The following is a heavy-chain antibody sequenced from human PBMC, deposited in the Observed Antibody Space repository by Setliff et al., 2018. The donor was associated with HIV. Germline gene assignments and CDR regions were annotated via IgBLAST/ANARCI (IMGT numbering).Heavy chain of an antibody. CDR2: INPNSGGT. CDR1: GYTFSGYY. CDR3: ARGLFYGEYNWFDP. D-gene: IGHD3-10*01. V-gene: IGHV1-2*02. Sequence: ASVKVSCKTSGYTFSGYYLHWVRRAPGRGLEWMGWINPNSGGTNCAQKFQGRVTMTRDTSISTAYMELSRLRSDDTAVYYCARGLFYGEYNWFDPWGQGTLVTVSS. J-gene: IGHJ5*02.